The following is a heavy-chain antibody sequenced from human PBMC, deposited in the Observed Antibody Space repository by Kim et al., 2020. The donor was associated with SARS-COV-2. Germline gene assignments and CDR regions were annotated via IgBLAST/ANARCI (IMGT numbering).Heavy chain of an antibody. CDR3: AKHVKGYFYYGMDV. D-gene: IGHD3-16*01. CDR2: IGGSGGNI. J-gene: IGHJ6*02. CDR1: GFTFSSNA. V-gene: IGHV3-23*01. Sequence: GGSLRLSCAASGFTFSSNAMTWVRQAPGKGLEWVSCIGGSGGNIYYADSVKGRFTISRDNSRNTVFLQMNSLRAEDTAVYYCAKHVKGYFYYGMDVWCQGTTPTVSS.